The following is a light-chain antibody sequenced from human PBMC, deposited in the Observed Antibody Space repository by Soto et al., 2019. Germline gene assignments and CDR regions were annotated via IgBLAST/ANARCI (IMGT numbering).Light chain of an antibody. Sequence: QSVLTQPPSVSGSPGQSVTISCTGTSTDFVSYNRVSWYQQPPGTAPKLMIYEVRKRPSGVPDHFSGSKSGNTASLTISGLQAADEADYYCSLYTSENTYVFGTGTKLTVL. V-gene: IGLV2-18*01. CDR3: SLYTSENTYV. J-gene: IGLJ1*01. CDR1: STDFVSYNR. CDR2: EVR.